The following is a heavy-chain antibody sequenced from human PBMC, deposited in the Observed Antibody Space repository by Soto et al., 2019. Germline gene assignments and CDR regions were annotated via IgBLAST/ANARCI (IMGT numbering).Heavy chain of an antibody. CDR3: AKYSSSWYYFDY. D-gene: IGHD6-13*01. J-gene: IGHJ4*02. Sequence: VASVKVSCKASGYTFTSYGISWVRQAPGQGLEWMGWISAYNGNTNYAQKLQGRVTMTTDTSTSTAYMELRSLRSDDTAVYYCAKYSSSWYYFDYWGQGTLVTVS. CDR2: ISAYNGNT. CDR1: GYTFTSYG. V-gene: IGHV1-18*01.